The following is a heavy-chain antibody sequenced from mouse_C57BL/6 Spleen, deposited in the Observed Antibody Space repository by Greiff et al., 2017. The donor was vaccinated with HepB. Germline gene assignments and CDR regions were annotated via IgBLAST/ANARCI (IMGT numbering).Heavy chain of an antibody. CDR2: ISYDGSN. V-gene: IGHV3-6*01. CDR1: GYSITSGYY. J-gene: IGHJ3*01. CDR3: AREDGYYGFAY. D-gene: IGHD2-3*01. Sequence: EVKLQESGPGLVKPSQSLSLTCSVSGYSITSGYYWNWIRQFPGNKLEWMGYISYDGSNNYNPSLKNRIPITRDTSKNQFFLKLNSVTTEDTATYYCAREDGYYGFAYWGQGTLVTVSA.